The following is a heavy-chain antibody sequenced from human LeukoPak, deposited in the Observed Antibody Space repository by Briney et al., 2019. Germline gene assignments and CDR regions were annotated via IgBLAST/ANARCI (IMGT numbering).Heavy chain of an antibody. CDR2: FYPGDSDI. V-gene: IGHV5-51*01. CDR1: GYSFTSYW. CDR3: ARRHCGDNSCSSKNAFDI. D-gene: IGHD2-21*01. Sequence: PGESLKTSCKGSGYSFTSYWIGWVRQMPGKGLEWMGIFYPGDSDIRYSPSFQGQVTISADKSISTAYLQWSSLKASDTAMYYCARRHCGDNSCSSKNAFDIWGQGTMVIVSS. J-gene: IGHJ3*02.